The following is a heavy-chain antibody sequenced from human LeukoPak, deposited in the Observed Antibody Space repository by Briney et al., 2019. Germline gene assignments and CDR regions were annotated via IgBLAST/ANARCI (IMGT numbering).Heavy chain of an antibody. J-gene: IGHJ4*02. CDR2: ISYDGSNK. V-gene: IGHV3-30*04. CDR3: ASDSSFDY. CDR1: GFTFSSYA. Sequence: GGSLRLSCAASGFTFSSYAMHWVREAPGKGLECVAVISYDGSNKYYAASVKGRFTISRDNSKNTLYLQMNSLRAEDTAVYYCASDSSFDYWGQGTLVTVSS. D-gene: IGHD6-19*01.